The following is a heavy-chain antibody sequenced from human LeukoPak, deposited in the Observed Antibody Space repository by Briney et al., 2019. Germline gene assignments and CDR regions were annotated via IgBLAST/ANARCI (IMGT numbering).Heavy chain of an antibody. D-gene: IGHD5-24*01. CDR3: VRHISTNTGYFDS. CDR1: GGSINSHSYY. J-gene: IGHJ4*02. CDR2: VYYDGTS. Sequence: SETLSLTCTVSGGSINSHSYYWGWIRQPPGKGLEWIGSVYYDGTSYSNPSLKSRAAVFVDTSRDQFSRDLSFVTAADTALYYCVRHISTNTGYFDSCGQGTLVSVSS. V-gene: IGHV4-39*01.